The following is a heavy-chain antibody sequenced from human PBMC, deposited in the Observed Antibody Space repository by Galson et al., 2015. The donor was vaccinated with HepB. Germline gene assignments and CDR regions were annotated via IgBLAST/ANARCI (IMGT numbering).Heavy chain of an antibody. CDR1: GYSFNIYT. D-gene: IGHD5-24*01. CDR2: VNTGNGNT. J-gene: IGHJ4*02. Sequence: SVKVSCKASGYSFNIYTLHWVRLAPGQRLEWMGWVNTGNGNTKYSQKFQDRITLTKDTSATTAYMELSSLESKDTAVYYCARGGKWPQYYYFHYWGRGTLFTVTS. CDR3: ARGGKWPQYYYFHY. V-gene: IGHV1-3*04.